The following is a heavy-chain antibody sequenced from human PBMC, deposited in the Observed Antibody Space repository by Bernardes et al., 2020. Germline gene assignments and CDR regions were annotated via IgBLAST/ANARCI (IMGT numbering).Heavy chain of an antibody. J-gene: IGHJ3*02. CDR3: ARTTSDVAFDI. CDR2: IDWNDDK. Sequence: SGPTLVKPTHTLTVTCTLSGVSLRTTGVRVSWIRQPPGKALEWLSRIDWNDDKFYSTSLKTRLTVSKDTSKNQVVLTMTNMDPVDTATYYCARTTSDVAFDIWGHGTMVTVSS. CDR1: GVSLRTTGVR. V-gene: IGHV2-70*04.